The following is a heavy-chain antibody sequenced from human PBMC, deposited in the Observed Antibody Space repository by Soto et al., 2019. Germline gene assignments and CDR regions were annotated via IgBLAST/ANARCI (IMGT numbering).Heavy chain of an antibody. CDR3: AREEVDCTDGICSNCCGHYYGLDV. CDR1: GLTVSSNY. D-gene: IGHD2-21*01. V-gene: IGHV3-53*01. Sequence: EVQLVESGGGLIQPGGSLRLSCVASGLTVSSNYMNWVRQAPGKGLEWVSLIHSGDRPCYADSVQGRFSISRDNSKNTIYLQMNSLREEDTDVYYCAREEVDCTDGICSNCCGHYYGLDVWGPGNAVTVSS. J-gene: IGHJ6*02. CDR2: IHSGDRP.